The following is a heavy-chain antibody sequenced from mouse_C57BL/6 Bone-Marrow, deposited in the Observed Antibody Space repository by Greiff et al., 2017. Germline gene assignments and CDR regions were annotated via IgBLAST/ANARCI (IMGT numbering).Heavy chain of an antibody. CDR2: ISSGGSYT. Sequence: DVKLVESGGDLVKPGGSLKLSCAASGFTFSSYGMSWVRQTPDKRLEWVATISSGGSYTYYPDSVKGRFTISRDNAKNTLYLQMSSLKSEDRAMYYWANYYGSSHGYFDVWGKGTTVTVSS. D-gene: IGHD1-1*01. CDR1: GFTFSSYG. J-gene: IGHJ1*03. V-gene: IGHV5-6*02. CDR3: ANYYGSSHGYFDV.